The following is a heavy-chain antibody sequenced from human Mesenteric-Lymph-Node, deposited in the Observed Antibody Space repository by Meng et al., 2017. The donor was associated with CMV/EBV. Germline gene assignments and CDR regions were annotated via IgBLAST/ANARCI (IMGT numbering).Heavy chain of an antibody. Sequence: GGSLRLSCAASGFTFSSYWMSWVRQAPGKGLEWVANIKQDGNKKYYVDSVKGRFTVSRDNAKNSLYLQMNSLRADGSALYYCAKPYSGSWYDYCYYGMDVWGQGTTVTVSS. CDR2: IKQDGNKK. J-gene: IGHJ6*02. CDR3: AKPYSGSWYDYCYYGMDV. CDR1: GFTFSSYW. V-gene: IGHV3-7*01. D-gene: IGHD6-13*01.